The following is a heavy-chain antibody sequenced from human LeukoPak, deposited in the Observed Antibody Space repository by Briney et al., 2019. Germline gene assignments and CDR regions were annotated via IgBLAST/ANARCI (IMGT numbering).Heavy chain of an antibody. D-gene: IGHD2-15*01. CDR2: VDSDGSGT. J-gene: IGHJ3*02. CDR1: GFTLSRYW. CDR3: VRGVQGGFDI. V-gene: IGHV3-74*01. Sequence: GGSLRLSCAASGFTLSRYWMYWVRQAPGKGLVWVSRVDSDGSGTAYADSVRGRFSISRDDAKNTLYLQMNSLRAEDTAVYYRVRGVQGGFDIWGQGTMVTVS.